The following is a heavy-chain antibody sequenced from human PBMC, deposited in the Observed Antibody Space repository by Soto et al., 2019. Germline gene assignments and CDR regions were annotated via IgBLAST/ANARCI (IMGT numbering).Heavy chain of an antibody. J-gene: IGHJ4*02. CDR3: ARLRGTRTDFDY. D-gene: IGHD1-1*01. CDR2: INHSGST. V-gene: IGHV4-34*01. Sequence: SETLSLTCAVYGGSFSGYYWSWIRQPPGKGLEWIGEINHSGSTNYNPSLRSRVTISVDTSKNQFSLKLSSVTAADTAVYYCARLRGTRTDFDYWGQGTLVTVSS. CDR1: GGSFSGYY.